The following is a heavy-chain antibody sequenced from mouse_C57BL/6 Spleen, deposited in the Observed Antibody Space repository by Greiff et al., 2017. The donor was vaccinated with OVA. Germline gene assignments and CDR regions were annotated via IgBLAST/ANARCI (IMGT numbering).Heavy chain of an antibody. D-gene: IGHD1-1*01. V-gene: IGHV1-9*01. J-gene: IGHJ4*01. CDR2: ILPGSGST. Sequence: QVQLQQSGAELMQPGASVKLSCKATGYTFTGYWIEWVKQRPGHGLEWIGEILPGSGSTNYDEKFKGKATFTADTSYNTASMQLSSLTTEYSAIYYCARGAVVYAMDYWGQGTSVTVSS. CDR1: GYTFTGYW. CDR3: ARGAVVYAMDY.